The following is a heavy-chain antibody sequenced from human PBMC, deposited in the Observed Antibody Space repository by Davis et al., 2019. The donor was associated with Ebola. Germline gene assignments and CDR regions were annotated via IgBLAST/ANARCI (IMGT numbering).Heavy chain of an antibody. V-gene: IGHV1-3*01. CDR1: GGTFSSYT. J-gene: IGHJ4*02. D-gene: IGHD6-6*01. CDR2: INAGNGNT. CDR3: ARDRRSSSTHFDY. Sequence: ASVKVSCKASGGTFSSYTISWVRQAPGQRLEWMGWINAGNGNTKYSQKFQGRVTITRDTATTTAYMEVGSLRSEDTAVYYCARDRRSSSTHFDYWGQGTLVTVSS.